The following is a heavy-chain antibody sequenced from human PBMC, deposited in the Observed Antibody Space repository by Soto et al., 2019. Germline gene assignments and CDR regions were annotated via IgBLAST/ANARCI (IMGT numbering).Heavy chain of an antibody. D-gene: IGHD1-26*01. CDR2: LYSESRT. CDR1: GFVVTDKY. J-gene: IGHJ4*02. CDR3: ARGIRSAVGNFDY. Sequence: GGSLRLSCAASGFVVTDKYMSWVRQAPGRGLEWVSILYSESRTYYADSVEGRFTISRDNSRNTLYLQMNSLRSEDTAVYYCARGIRSAVGNFDYWGQGTLVTVSS. V-gene: IGHV3-66*01.